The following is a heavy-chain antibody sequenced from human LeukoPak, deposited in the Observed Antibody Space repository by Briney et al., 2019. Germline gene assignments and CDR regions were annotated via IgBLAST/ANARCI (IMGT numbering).Heavy chain of an antibody. CDR1: GFTFSSYW. D-gene: IGHD6-13*01. Sequence: PGGSLRLSCAASGFTFSSYWMSWVRQAPGKGLEWVANIKQDGSEKYYVDSVKGRFTISKDNAKNSLYLQMNSLRAEDTAVYYCARDDADLGSSWYGSAFWGQGTLVTVSS. V-gene: IGHV3-7*03. J-gene: IGHJ4*02. CDR3: ARDDADLGSSWYGSAF. CDR2: IKQDGSEK.